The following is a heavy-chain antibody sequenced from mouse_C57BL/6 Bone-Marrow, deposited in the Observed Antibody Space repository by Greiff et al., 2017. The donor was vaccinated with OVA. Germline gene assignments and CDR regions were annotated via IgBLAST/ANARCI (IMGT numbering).Heavy chain of an antibody. CDR3: ASPYYGYYFDY. V-gene: IGHV1-7*01. CDR2: INPSSGYT. CDR1: GYTFTSYW. D-gene: IGHD1-1*01. J-gene: IGHJ2*01. Sequence: QVQLQQSGAELAKPGASVKLSCKASGYTFTSYWMHWVKQRPGQGLEWIGYINPSSGYTKYNQKFKDKATLTADKSSSTAYMQLSSLTYEDSAVDYCASPYYGYYFDYWGQGTTLTVSS.